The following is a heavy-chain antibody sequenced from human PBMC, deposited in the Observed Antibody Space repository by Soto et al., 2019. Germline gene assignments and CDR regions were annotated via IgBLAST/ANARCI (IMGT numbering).Heavy chain of an antibody. V-gene: IGHV2-5*02. CDR3: FHSGNYYDSSCYDFDC. J-gene: IGHJ4*01. Sequence: GPTLGNPTQTLTLTWTFSGFSLRNSGGGVGWIRQPPGKALEWLALIYWDDDKRYSPSLKNRLTITKDTSKNQVVLTMTSMDPVETPTYYFFHSGNYYDSSCYDFDCWAQGT. CDR1: GFSLRNSGGG. D-gene: IGHD3-22*01. CDR2: IYWDDDK.